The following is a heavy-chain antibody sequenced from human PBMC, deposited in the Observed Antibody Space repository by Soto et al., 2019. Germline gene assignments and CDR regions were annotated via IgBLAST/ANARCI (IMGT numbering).Heavy chain of an antibody. CDR3: AKELHDSSGSPMYYFDY. J-gene: IGHJ4*02. CDR1: GFTFSSYG. V-gene: IGHV3-30*18. CDR2: ISYDGSNK. D-gene: IGHD3-22*01. Sequence: PGGSLRLSCAASGFTFSSYGMHWVRQAPGKGLEWVAVISYDGSNKYYADSVKGRFTISRDNSKNTLYLQMNSLRAEDTAVYYCAKELHDSSGSPMYYFDYWGPGTLVTVSS.